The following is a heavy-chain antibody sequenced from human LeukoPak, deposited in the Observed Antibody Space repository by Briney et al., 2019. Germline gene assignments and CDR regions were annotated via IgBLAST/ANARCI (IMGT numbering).Heavy chain of an antibody. Sequence: SQTLSLTCAVSGGSISSGGYSWSWIRQPPGTGLEWIGYIYHSGSTYYNPSLKSRVTISVDRSKNQFSLKLSSVTAADTAVYYCARGTGFSGYDSEAPYGMDVWGQGTTVTVSS. CDR1: GGSISSGGYS. J-gene: IGHJ6*02. CDR2: IYHSGST. D-gene: IGHD5-12*01. CDR3: ARGTGFSGYDSEAPYGMDV. V-gene: IGHV4-30-2*01.